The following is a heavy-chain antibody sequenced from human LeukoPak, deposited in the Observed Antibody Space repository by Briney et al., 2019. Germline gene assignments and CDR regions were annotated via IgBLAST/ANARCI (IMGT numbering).Heavy chain of an antibody. CDR1: GYTFTGYY. CDR2: INPNSGGT. Sequence: ASVTVSCKASGYTFTGYYMHWVRQAPGQGLEWMGWINPNSGGTNYAQKFQGRVTMTRDTSISTAYMELSSLRSEDTAVYYCARDSSDYPYFDYWGQGTLVTVSS. D-gene: IGHD3-22*01. V-gene: IGHV1-2*02. J-gene: IGHJ4*02. CDR3: ARDSSDYPYFDY.